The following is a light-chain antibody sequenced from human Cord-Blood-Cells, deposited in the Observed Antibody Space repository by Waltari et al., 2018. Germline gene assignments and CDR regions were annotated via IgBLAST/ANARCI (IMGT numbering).Light chain of an antibody. V-gene: IGKV4-1*01. Sequence: DIVMTQSPDSLAVSLGERATLNCKSSQSVLYSSNNKNYLAWYQQKPGQPPKLLIYWPSIRETGVPDRFPGRGSWTDFTLTISSLQAQDVAVYYCQQYYSTPYTLGQGTKLEIK. CDR1: QSVLYSSNNKNY. J-gene: IGKJ2*01. CDR3: QQYYSTPYT. CDR2: WPS.